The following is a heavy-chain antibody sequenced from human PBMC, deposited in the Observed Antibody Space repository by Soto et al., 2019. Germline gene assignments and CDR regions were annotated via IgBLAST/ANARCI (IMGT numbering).Heavy chain of an antibody. CDR2: ISSSSSTI. V-gene: IGHV3-48*02. CDR1: GFTFSSYS. J-gene: IGHJ6*02. CDR3: ARDRSGPYYGLAV. Sequence: EVQLVESGGGLVQPGGSLRLSCAASGFTFSSYSLNWVRQAPGKGLEWISYISSSSSTIYYAGSVKGRFTISRDNAKYSLSLQMTSLRDEDTAVYYCARDRSGPYYGLAVWGQGTTVTVSS. D-gene: IGHD2-15*01.